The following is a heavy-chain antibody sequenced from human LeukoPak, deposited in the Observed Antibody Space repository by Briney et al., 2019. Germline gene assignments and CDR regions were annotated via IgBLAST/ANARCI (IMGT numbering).Heavy chain of an antibody. J-gene: IGHJ5*02. V-gene: IGHV3-23*01. CDR3: AKDVWWSVS. CDR2: ISANGVDT. Sequence: GGSLRLSCVASGFTFSNHAMTWVRQAPGKGLEWVSAISANGVDTFYAPSVKGRSTISRDNSKNTLYLQINSLRAEDTAIYYCAKDVWWSVSWGQGTLLTVSS. CDR1: GFTFSNHA. D-gene: IGHD2-8*02.